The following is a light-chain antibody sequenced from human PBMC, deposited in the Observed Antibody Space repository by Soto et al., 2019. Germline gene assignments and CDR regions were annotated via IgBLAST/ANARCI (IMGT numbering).Light chain of an antibody. V-gene: IGKV3-20*01. CDR2: AAS. Sequence: EIVLTQSPGTLSLSPGERVTLSCRASQSVSSSYLAWYQQKPGQAPNLLIYAASSRATGIPDRFSGSGSGTDFTLTIIRLEPEDFAVYYCQQYGSSPRTFGQGTNVEIK. CDR3: QQYGSSPRT. J-gene: IGKJ1*01. CDR1: QSVSSSY.